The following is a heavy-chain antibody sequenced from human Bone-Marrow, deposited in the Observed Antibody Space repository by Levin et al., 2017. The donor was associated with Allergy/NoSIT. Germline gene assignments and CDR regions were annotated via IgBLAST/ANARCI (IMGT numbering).Heavy chain of an antibody. Sequence: PGESLKISCAASGVTVSNHYMAWVRQAPGRGLEWVSLIYSAGESRYADSVRGRFTISRDSSTNTVYLEMKSLRAEDTAIYYCARNVPVTDLGYWGRGTLVTVSS. J-gene: IGHJ4*02. V-gene: IGHV3-53*01. CDR3: ARNVPVTDLGY. CDR1: GVTVSNHY. D-gene: IGHD1-14*01. CDR2: IYSAGES.